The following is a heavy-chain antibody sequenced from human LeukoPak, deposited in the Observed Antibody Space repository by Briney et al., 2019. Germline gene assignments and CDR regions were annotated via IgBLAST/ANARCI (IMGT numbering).Heavy chain of an antibody. D-gene: IGHD3-10*01. CDR3: ATAFRYYYGSGTSKFDP. CDR1: GYTLTELS. CDR2: FDPENGET. J-gene: IGHJ5*02. Sequence: GASVKVSCKVSGYTLTELSMHWVRQAPGKGHEWMGGFDPENGETTYAQKFQGRVTMTEDTSTDTAYMELSSLRSEDTAVYYCATAFRYYYGSGTSKFDPWGQGTLVTVSS. V-gene: IGHV1-24*01.